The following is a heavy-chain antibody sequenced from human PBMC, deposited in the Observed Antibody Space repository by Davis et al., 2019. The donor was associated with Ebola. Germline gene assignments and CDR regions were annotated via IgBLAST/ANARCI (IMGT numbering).Heavy chain of an antibody. Sequence: SETLSLTCAVYGGSFSGYYWSWIRQLPGKGLEWIGEINHSGSTNYNPSLKSRVTISVDTSKNQFSLKLSSVTAADTAVYYCARTRAEGYCSGGSCYFHYYYGMDVWGQGTTVTVSS. V-gene: IGHV4-34*01. CDR1: GGSFSGYY. J-gene: IGHJ6*02. CDR3: ARTRAEGYCSGGSCYFHYYYGMDV. D-gene: IGHD2-15*01. CDR2: INHSGST.